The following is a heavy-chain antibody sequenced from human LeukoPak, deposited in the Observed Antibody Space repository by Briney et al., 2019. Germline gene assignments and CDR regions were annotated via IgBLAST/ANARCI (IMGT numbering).Heavy chain of an antibody. CDR1: GGSISSYY. Sequence: PSETLSLTCTVSGGSISSYYWSWIRPPAGKGLEWIGRIYTSGSTNYNPSLKSRVTMSVDTYKNQFYLKLSSVTAADTAVYYCARGGRIGYSYGNGYWGQGTLVTVSS. D-gene: IGHD5-18*01. CDR2: IYTSGST. J-gene: IGHJ4*02. CDR3: ARGGRIGYSYGNGY. V-gene: IGHV4-4*07.